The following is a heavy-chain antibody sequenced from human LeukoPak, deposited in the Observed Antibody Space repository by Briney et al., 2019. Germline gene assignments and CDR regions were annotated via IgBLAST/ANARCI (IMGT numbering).Heavy chain of an antibody. Sequence: PRGSPRLSSAPSGFTLSTNAISSVCQAPGKGLEWVAFIRYDGSKKFYGDSVRGRFTISRDNSKNTLYLQMNSLRDEDTSVYCCARDYDDANGDYDYIHDYWGQGMLVTVSS. J-gene: IGHJ4*02. CDR2: IRYDGSKK. V-gene: IGHV3-30*02. CDR3: ARDYDDANGDYDYIHDY. D-gene: IGHD2-8*01. CDR1: GFTLSTNA.